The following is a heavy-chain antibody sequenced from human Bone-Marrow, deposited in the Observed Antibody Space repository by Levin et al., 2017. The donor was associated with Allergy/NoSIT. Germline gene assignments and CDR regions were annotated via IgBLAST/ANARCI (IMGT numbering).Heavy chain of an antibody. Sequence: ETLSLTCAASGFTFSNYIMNWVRQAPGKGLEWVSSISGSHSYINYADSVRGRFTISRDNAKNSLFLQMNSLRAEDTAVYYCARDYYGSGNYGATFDYWGQGTLVTVSS. CDR2: ISGSHSYI. V-gene: IGHV3-21*01. CDR3: ARDYYGSGNYGATFDY. D-gene: IGHD3-10*01. J-gene: IGHJ4*02. CDR1: GFTFSNYI.